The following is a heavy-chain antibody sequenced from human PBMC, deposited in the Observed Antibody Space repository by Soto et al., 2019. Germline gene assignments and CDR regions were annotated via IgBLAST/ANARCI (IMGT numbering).Heavy chain of an antibody. CDR3: SKDLSPVTTYYFDY. Sequence: QVQLVESGGGVVQPGRSLRLSCAASGFAFKNYGMHWARQAPGKGLEWVAVISFDGNNQYYPDSVKGRFTVSRDNSKNTLSLQMNSLRAEDTAVYYCSKDLSPVTTYYFDYWGQGTLVTVSS. CDR2: ISFDGNNQ. D-gene: IGHD4-4*01. CDR1: GFAFKNYG. V-gene: IGHV3-30*18. J-gene: IGHJ4*02.